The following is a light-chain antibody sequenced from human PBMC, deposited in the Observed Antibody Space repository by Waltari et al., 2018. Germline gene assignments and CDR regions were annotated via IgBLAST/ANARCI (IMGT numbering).Light chain of an antibody. J-gene: IGLJ6*01. CDR2: KDS. Sequence: SFELTQPPSVSVSLGQTARTTCSGDVLSKYYTHWYHQRPGQAPRLIIYKDSERPSGIPARFSGSGSGSTVTLTITGAQADDEADYYCYSGDDKNDVFGSGTSLTVL. CDR3: YSGDDKNDV. CDR1: VLSKYY. V-gene: IGLV3-27*01.